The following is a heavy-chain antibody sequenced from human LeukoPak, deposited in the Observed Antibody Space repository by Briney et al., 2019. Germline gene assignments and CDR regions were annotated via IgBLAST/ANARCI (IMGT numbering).Heavy chain of an antibody. CDR2: ISSSSYT. V-gene: IGHV3-11*06. CDR1: GFTFSDYY. J-gene: IGHJ4*02. Sequence: PGGSLRLSCAASGFTFSDYYMSWIRQAPGKGLEWVSYISSSSYTNYADSVKGRFTISRDNAKNSLYLQMNSLRAEDTAVYYCARDTHDYVWGSYRSPPTIFTGFDYWGQGTLVTVSS. CDR3: ARDTHDYVWGSYRSPPTIFTGFDY. D-gene: IGHD3-16*02.